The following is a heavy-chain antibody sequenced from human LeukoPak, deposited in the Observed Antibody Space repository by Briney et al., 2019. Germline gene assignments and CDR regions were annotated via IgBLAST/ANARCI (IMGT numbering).Heavy chain of an antibody. CDR2: INPNSGGT. J-gene: IGHJ3*02. CDR3: ARLTGDDAFDI. CDR1: GYTFTGYY. V-gene: IGHV1-2*02. Sequence: ASVKVSCKASGYTFTGYYMHWVRQAPGQGLEWMGWINPNSGGTNYAQQFQGRVTMTRDTSISTAYMELSRLRSDDTAVYYCARLTGDDAFDIWGQGTMVTVSS. D-gene: IGHD7-27*01.